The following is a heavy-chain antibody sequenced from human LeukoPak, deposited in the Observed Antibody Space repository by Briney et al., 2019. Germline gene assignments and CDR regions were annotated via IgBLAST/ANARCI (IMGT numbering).Heavy chain of an antibody. CDR1: GFTFSSYA. CDR3: TTELSGSYYYFDY. Sequence: PGRSLRLSCAASGFTFSSYAMHWVRQAPGKGLEWVAVISYDGSNKYYADSVKGRFTISRDNSKNTLYLQMNSLRAEDTAVYYCTTELSGSYYYFDYWGQGTLVTVSS. J-gene: IGHJ4*02. D-gene: IGHD1-26*01. V-gene: IGHV3-30-3*01. CDR2: ISYDGSNK.